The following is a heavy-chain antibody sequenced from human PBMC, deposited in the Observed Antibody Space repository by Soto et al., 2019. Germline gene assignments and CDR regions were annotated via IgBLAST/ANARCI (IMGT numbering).Heavy chain of an antibody. J-gene: IGHJ4*02. Sequence: QSQTLTCTVSGGSISSYYWSWIRQPPGKGLEWIGYIYYSGSTNYNPSLKSRVTISVDTSKNQFSLKLSSVTAADTAVYYCARLPIWGQGTLVTVSS. D-gene: IGHD3-3*01. V-gene: IGHV4-59*08. CDR3: ARLPI. CDR1: GGSISSYY. CDR2: IYYSGST.